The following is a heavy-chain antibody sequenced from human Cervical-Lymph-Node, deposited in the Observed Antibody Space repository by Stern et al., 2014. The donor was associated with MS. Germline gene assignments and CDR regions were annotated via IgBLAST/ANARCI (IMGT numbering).Heavy chain of an antibody. CDR3: ARGFTYFYAAWFDP. J-gene: IGHJ5*02. D-gene: IGHD2/OR15-2a*01. CDR1: GASISSGGYY. V-gene: IGHV4-31*03. Sequence: QLQLQDSGPGLVKPSQTLSLTCTVSGASISSGGYYWTWIRQHPGKGLEWIGYIYHSGSTLYNPSLKSRVSISVDTSKNQFSLKLSSVTAADTAVYYCARGFTYFYAAWFDPWGQGSLVTVSS. CDR2: IYHSGST.